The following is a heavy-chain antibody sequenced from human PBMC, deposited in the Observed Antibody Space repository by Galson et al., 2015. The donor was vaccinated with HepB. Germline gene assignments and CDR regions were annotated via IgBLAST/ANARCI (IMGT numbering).Heavy chain of an antibody. Sequence: SLRLSCAASGFTFSSYAMHWVRQAPGKGLEWVAAISYDGSNQYYADSVKGRFTISRDNSKSTLYLRMYSLRAEDTAVYYCAKGSGDRNDRLPIDHWGQGTLVTVSS. V-gene: IGHV3-30*18. J-gene: IGHJ4*02. CDR2: ISYDGSNQ. CDR1: GFTFSSYA. CDR3: AKGSGDRNDRLPIDH. D-gene: IGHD1-1*01.